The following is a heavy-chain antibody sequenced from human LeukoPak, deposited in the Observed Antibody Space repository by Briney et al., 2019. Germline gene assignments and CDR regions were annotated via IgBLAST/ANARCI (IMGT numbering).Heavy chain of an antibody. CDR1: GGPISSYY. D-gene: IGHD3-3*01. J-gene: IGHJ6*02. Sequence: PSETLSLTCTVSGGPISSYYWSWIRQPPGKGLEWIGYIYYSGSTNYNPSLKSRVTISVDTSKNQFSLKLSSVTAADTAVYYCARTGPYYDFWSGYQENYYYYYGMDVWGQGTTVTVSS. CDR2: IYYSGST. CDR3: ARTGPYYDFWSGYQENYYYYYGMDV. V-gene: IGHV4-59*08.